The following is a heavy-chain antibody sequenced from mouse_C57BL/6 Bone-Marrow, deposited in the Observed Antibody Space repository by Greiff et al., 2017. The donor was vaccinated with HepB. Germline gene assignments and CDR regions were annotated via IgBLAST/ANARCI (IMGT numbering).Heavy chain of an antibody. CDR1: GYTFTDYY. Sequence: VQLKQSGPELVKPGASVKISCKASGYTFTDYYMNWVKQSHGKSLEWIGDINPNNGGTSYNQKFKGKATLTVDKSSSTAYMELRSLTSEDSAVYYCARRLPERYFDVWGTGTTVTVSS. CDR2: INPNNGGT. V-gene: IGHV1-26*01. CDR3: ARRLPERYFDV. J-gene: IGHJ1*03.